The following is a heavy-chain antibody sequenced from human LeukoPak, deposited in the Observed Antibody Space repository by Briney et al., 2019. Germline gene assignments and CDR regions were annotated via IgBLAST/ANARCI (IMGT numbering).Heavy chain of an antibody. J-gene: IGHJ4*02. CDR3: AKDRAVLSYYDILTGSADLGY. D-gene: IGHD3-9*01. V-gene: IGHV3-23*01. Sequence: GGSLRLPCAASGFTFSSYAMSWVRQAPGKGLEWVSAISGSGGSTYYADSVKGRFTISRDNSKNTLYLQMNSLRAEDTAVYYCAKDRAVLSYYDILTGSADLGYWGQGTLVTVSS. CDR1: GFTFSSYA. CDR2: ISGSGGST.